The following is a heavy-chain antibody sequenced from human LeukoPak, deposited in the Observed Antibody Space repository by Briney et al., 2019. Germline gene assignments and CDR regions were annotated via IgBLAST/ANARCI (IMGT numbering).Heavy chain of an antibody. V-gene: IGHV4-4*07. D-gene: IGHD3-3*01. Sequence: PSETLSLTRTVSGGSISSYYWSWIRQPAGKGLEWIGRIYTSGSTNYNPSLKSRVTMSVDTSKNQFSLKLSSVTAADTAVYYCARDTYYDFWSGLHAFDIWGQGTMVTVSS. J-gene: IGHJ3*02. CDR2: IYTSGST. CDR1: GGSISSYY. CDR3: ARDTYYDFWSGLHAFDI.